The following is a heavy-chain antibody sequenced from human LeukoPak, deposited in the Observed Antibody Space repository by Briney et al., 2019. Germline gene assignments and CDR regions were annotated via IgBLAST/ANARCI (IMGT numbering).Heavy chain of an antibody. V-gene: IGHV1-18*01. Sequence: ASVKVSCKASGYTFTSYGISWVRQAPGQGLEWMGWISAYNGNTNYAQKLQGRVTMTTDTSTSTAYMELRSLRSDDTAVYYCARDHGVDWYSSFCYFDYWGQGTLVTVSS. J-gene: IGHJ4*02. D-gene: IGHD6-13*01. CDR1: GYTFTSYG. CDR2: ISAYNGNT. CDR3: ARDHGVDWYSSFCYFDY.